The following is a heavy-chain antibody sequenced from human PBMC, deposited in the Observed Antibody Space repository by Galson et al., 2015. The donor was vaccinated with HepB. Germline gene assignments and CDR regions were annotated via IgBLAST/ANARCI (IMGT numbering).Heavy chain of an antibody. D-gene: IGHD4-11*01. Sequence: SVKVSCKASGYTFTSYGISWVRQAPGQGLEWMGWISAYNGNTNYAQILRGRVTMTTDTSTSTAYMELRSLRSDDTAVYYCARASTNNWFDPWGQGTLVTVSS. V-gene: IGHV1-18*04. CDR3: ARASTNNWFDP. J-gene: IGHJ5*02. CDR1: GYTFTSYG. CDR2: ISAYNGNT.